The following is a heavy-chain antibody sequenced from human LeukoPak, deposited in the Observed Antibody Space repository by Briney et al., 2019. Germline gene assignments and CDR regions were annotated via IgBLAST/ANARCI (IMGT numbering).Heavy chain of an antibody. J-gene: IGHJ3*02. D-gene: IGHD3-3*01. CDR1: GYTFTGYY. Sequence: ASVKVSCKASGYTFTGYYMHWVRQAPGQGLEWMGWINPNSGDTNYAQKFQGRVTMTRDTSISTAYMELSRLRSDDTAVYYCASSSSYYDFWSGFRYAFDIWGQGTMVTVSS. CDR2: INPNSGDT. CDR3: ASSSSYYDFWSGFRYAFDI. V-gene: IGHV1-2*02.